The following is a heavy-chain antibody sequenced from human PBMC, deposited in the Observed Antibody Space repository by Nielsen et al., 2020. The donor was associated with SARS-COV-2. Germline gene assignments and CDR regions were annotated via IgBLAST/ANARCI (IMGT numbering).Heavy chain of an antibody. CDR1: GFTFGDYA. V-gene: IGHV3-49*03. Sequence: GESLKISCTASGFTFGDYAMSWFRQAPGKGLEWVGFIRSKAYGGTTEYAASVKGRFTISRDDSKSIAYLQMNSLKTEDTAVYYCTRARDPILLWFGELFAYWGQGTLVTVSS. CDR3: TRARDPILLWFGELFAY. D-gene: IGHD3-10*01. J-gene: IGHJ4*02. CDR2: IRSKAYGGTT.